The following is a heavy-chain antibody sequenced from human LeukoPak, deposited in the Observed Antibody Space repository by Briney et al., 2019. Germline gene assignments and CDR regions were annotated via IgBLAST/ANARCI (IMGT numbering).Heavy chain of an antibody. J-gene: IGHJ4*02. CDR1: GYTFTDYY. Sequence: ASVKVSCKASGYTFTDYYLHWVRQAPGQGLEWMGWINPNTGGTNYAQKFQGRVTMTRDTSISTAYMELSRLRSGDTAVYYCARDRGYCSTTSCHPLDSWGQGTLVTVSS. V-gene: IGHV1-2*02. CDR2: INPNTGGT. CDR3: ARDRGYCSTTSCHPLDS. D-gene: IGHD2-2*01.